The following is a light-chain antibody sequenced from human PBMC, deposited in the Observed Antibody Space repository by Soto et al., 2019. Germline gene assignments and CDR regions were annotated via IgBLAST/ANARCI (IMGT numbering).Light chain of an antibody. CDR2: GTS. CDR3: QSYDSSLTGYV. CDR1: NSNIGTGFD. V-gene: IGLV1-40*01. J-gene: IGLJ1*01. Sequence: QSVLTQPPSVSGAPGQRVTIACTGNNSNIGTGFDVHWYRHFPGAAPKLLLSGTSHRPSGVPDRFSGSKSGTSASLAITGLQPEDEADYYCQSYDSSLTGYVFGTGTKLTVL.